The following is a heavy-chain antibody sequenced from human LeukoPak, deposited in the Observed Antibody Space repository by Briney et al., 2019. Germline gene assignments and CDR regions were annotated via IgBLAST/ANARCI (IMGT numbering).Heavy chain of an antibody. D-gene: IGHD5-18*01. CDR3: ARGHTAMVTWSFDY. Sequence: SVRVSCKASGGTFSSYAISWVRQAPGQGLEWMGGIIPIFGTANYAQKSQGRVTVTADESTSTAYMELSSLRSEDTAVYYCARGHTAMVTWSFDYWGQGTLVTVSS. CDR2: IIPIFGTA. CDR1: GGTFSSYA. J-gene: IGHJ4*02. V-gene: IGHV1-69*13.